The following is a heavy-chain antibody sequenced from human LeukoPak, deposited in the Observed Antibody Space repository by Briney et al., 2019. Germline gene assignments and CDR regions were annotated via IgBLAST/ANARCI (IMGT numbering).Heavy chain of an antibody. Sequence: GGSLRLSCAASGFTFTNYSMNWVRQAPGKGLEWVSSISSSSTYIYYADSVKGRFTISRDNAKNSLYLQMNSLRAEDTAVYYCARDGGLRFPNWFDPWGQGTLVTVSS. CDR3: ARDGGLRFPNWFDP. CDR2: ISSSSTYI. CDR1: GFTFTNYS. D-gene: IGHD3-3*01. V-gene: IGHV3-21*01. J-gene: IGHJ5*02.